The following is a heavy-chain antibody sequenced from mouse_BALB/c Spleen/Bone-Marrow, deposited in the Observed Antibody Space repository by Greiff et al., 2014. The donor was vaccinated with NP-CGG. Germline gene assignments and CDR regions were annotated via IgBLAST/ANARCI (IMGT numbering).Heavy chain of an antibody. CDR3: ARHYYGYARGAMDY. CDR2: ISNGGGST. V-gene: IGHV5-12*02. J-gene: IGHJ4*01. D-gene: IGHD1-2*01. CDR1: GFTFSDYY. Sequence: EVMLVESGGGLVQPGGSLKLSCATSGFTFSDYYMYWVRQTPEKRLEWVAYISNGGGSTYYPDTVKGRFTISRDNAKNTLYLQMSRLKSEDTAMYYCARHYYGYARGAMDYWGQGTSVTVSS.